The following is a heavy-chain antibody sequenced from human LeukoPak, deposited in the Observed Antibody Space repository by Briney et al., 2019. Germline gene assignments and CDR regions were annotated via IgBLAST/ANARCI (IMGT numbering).Heavy chain of an antibody. CDR3: ARGGTVTDNWFDP. CDR2: IDPRDSYT. Sequence: GESLRISCKGSGYSFTSYWNSWVRQMPGKGLEWMGRIDPRDSYTNYSPSFQGHVTISADKSISTAYLQWSSLKASDTAMYYCARGGTVTDNWFDPWGQGTLVTVSS. J-gene: IGHJ5*02. V-gene: IGHV5-10-1*01. CDR1: GYSFTSYW. D-gene: IGHD4-11*01.